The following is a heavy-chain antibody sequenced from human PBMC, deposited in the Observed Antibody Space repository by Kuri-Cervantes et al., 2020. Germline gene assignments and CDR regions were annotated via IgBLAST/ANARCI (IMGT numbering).Heavy chain of an antibody. V-gene: IGHV3-7*01. CDR1: GFTFSTYW. J-gene: IGHJ3*02. CDR3: ARVRYSGSFHPFDAFDI. CDR2: IKEDGSVK. Sequence: GGSLRLSCAASGFTFSTYWMSWVRQAPGQGLEWVANIKEDGSVKNYVDSVEGRFTISRDNAKNSLYLQMNSLRAEDTAVYYCARVRYSGSFHPFDAFDIWGQGTMVTVSS. D-gene: IGHD1-26*01.